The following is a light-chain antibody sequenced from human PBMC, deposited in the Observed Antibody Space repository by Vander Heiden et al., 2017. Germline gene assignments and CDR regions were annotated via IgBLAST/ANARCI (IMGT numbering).Light chain of an antibody. CDR2: EVS. J-gene: IGLJ1*01. V-gene: IGLV2-14*01. CDR1: SSDVGGYNY. CDR3: SSYTSSSTRV. Sequence: QSALTQPASVSGSPGHSITISCTGTSSDVGGYNYVSWYQQHPGKAPKLMMYEVSNRPSGVSNRFSGSKSGNTASLTISGLQAEDEADYYCSSYTSSSTRVFGTGTKVTVL.